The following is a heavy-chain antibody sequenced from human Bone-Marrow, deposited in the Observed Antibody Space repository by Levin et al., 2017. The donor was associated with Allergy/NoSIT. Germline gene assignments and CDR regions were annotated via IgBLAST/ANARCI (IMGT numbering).Heavy chain of an antibody. CDR1: GFTFSTYS. V-gene: IGHV3-21*01. CDR2: ISTTSHYI. J-gene: IGHJ3*01. CDR3: TRARGDCYGCNAFDF. Sequence: MTGGSLRLSCAASGFTFSTYSMNWVRQAPGEGLEWVSSISTTSHYIYYADSVKGRFTISRDNAKNSLFLEMNSLRAEDTAVYYCTRARGDCYGCNAFDFWGQGTVVTVSS. D-gene: IGHD2-21*02.